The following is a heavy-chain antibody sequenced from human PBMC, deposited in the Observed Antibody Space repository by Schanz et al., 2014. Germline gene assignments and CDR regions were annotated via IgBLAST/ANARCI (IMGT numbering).Heavy chain of an antibody. D-gene: IGHD3-16*01. CDR1: GFTFSNYG. CDR3: TRDRGALINHNDALDL. J-gene: IGHJ3*01. CDR2: IYYDGGLR. V-gene: IGHV3-30*03. Sequence: QVQLVESGGGVVQPGGSLRLSCAASGFTFSNYGIHWVRQAPGKGLEWVAVIYYDGGLRFFADSVRGRVTISRDNSKNTVYLQMNSLRSEDTAVYYCTRDRGALINHNDALDLWGQGTVVTVSS.